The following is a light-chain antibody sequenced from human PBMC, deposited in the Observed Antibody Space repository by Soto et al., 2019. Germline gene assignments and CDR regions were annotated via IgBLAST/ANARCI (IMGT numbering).Light chain of an antibody. V-gene: IGKV1-5*03. CDR2: KVS. J-gene: IGKJ1*01. CDR1: QTIDNW. CDR3: QQSYSSPPT. Sequence: DLQMTQSPSTLSASVGDRVTITCRASQTIDNWLAWYQQIPGKAPNLLIYKVSSLDSGVPSRFSGSRSGPDFTLTISSLQPEDFATYYCQQSYSSPPTFGQGTKVEIK.